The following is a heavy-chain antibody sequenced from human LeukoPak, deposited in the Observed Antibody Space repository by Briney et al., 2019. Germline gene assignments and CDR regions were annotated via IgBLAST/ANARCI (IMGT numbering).Heavy chain of an antibody. CDR3: AGALHGGSYFLDY. CDR1: GGSFSGYF. D-gene: IGHD1-26*01. V-gene: IGHV4-34*01. Sequence: SETLSLTCAVYGGSFSGYFWSYIRQPPGKGLEWLGEISHSGSTNYSPSLKSRVTISVDTSKNQFSLKLSSVTAADTAVYHCAGALHGGSYFLDYWGQGTLVTVSS. CDR2: ISHSGST. J-gene: IGHJ4*02.